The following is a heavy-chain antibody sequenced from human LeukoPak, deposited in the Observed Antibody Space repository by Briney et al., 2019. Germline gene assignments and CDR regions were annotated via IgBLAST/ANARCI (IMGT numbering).Heavy chain of an antibody. D-gene: IGHD3-10*01. CDR1: GGSISSYY. V-gene: IGHV4-4*07. J-gene: IGHJ4*02. CDR2: IYTSGST. Sequence: SETLSLTCTVSGGSISSYYWSWIRQPAGKGLEWIGRIYTSGSTNYNPSLKSRVTMSVDTSKNQFSLRLSSVTAADTAVYYCARDRYYYGSGSYFFDYWGQGTLVTVSS. CDR3: ARDRYYYGSGSYFFDY.